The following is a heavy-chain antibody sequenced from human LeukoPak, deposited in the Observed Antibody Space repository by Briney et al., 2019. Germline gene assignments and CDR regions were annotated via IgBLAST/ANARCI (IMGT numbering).Heavy chain of an antibody. D-gene: IGHD3-10*01. Sequence: GESLKISCKASGYTFTSYYMHWVRQAPGQGLEWMGIINPSGGSTSYAQKFQGRVTMTRDTSTSTVYMELSSLRSEDTAVYYCARDEASGLGDWFDPWGQGTLVTVSS. V-gene: IGHV1-46*01. CDR2: INPSGGST. CDR1: GYTFTSYY. J-gene: IGHJ5*02. CDR3: ARDEASGLGDWFDP.